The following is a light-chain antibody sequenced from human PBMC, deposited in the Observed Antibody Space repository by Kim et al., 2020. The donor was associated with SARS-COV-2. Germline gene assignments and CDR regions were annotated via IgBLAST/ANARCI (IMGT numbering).Light chain of an antibody. CDR1: SSNIGNHY. Sequence: QSVLTQPPSVSAAPGQKVTISCSGSSSNIGNHYASWYQQLPGSAPKLLIYDNDERPSGIPDRFSGSKSGTSATLGITGLQTGDEADYYCGTWDSSLSAVVFGGGTQLTVL. V-gene: IGLV1-51*01. CDR2: DND. J-gene: IGLJ2*01. CDR3: GTWDSSLSAVV.